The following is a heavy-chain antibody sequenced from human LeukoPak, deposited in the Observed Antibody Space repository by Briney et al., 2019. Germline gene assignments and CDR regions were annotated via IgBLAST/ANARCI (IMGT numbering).Heavy chain of an antibody. V-gene: IGHV3-23*01. J-gene: IGHJ5*02. Sequence: GGSLRLSCAASGFTFSSYGMSWVRQAPGKGLEWVSAISGSGGSTYYADSVKGRFTISRDNAKNSLYLQMNSLRAEDTAVYYCARGIVGATGIFDPWGQGTLVTVSS. CDR1: GFTFSSYG. CDR3: ARGIVGATGIFDP. D-gene: IGHD1-26*01. CDR2: ISGSGGST.